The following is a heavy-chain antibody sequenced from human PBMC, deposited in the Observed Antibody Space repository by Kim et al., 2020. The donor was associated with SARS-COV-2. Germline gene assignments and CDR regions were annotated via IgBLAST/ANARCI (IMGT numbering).Heavy chain of an antibody. D-gene: IGHD3-9*01. V-gene: IGHV3-21*01. CDR1: GFTFSSYS. CDR3: ATHDILTGPPHYYYYYGMDV. CDR2: ISSSSSYI. J-gene: IGHJ6*02. Sequence: GGSLRLSCAASGFTFSSYSMNWVRQAPGKGLEWVSSISSSSSYIYYADSVKGRFTISRDNAKNSLYLQMNSLRAEDTAVYYCATHDILTGPPHYYYYYGMDVWGQGTTVTVSS.